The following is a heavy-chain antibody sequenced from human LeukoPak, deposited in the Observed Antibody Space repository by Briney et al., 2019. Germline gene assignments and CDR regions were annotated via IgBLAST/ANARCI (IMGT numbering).Heavy chain of an antibody. J-gene: IGHJ6*02. Sequence: GESLQISCKGSGYSFTSYWIGWVRQMPGKGLEWMGIIYPGDSDTRYSPSFQGQVTISADKSISTAYLQWSSLKASDTAMYYCARQGLEALYYYYYGMDVWGQGTTVTVSS. D-gene: IGHD3/OR15-3a*01. V-gene: IGHV5-51*01. CDR1: GYSFTSYW. CDR3: ARQGLEALYYYYYGMDV. CDR2: IYPGDSDT.